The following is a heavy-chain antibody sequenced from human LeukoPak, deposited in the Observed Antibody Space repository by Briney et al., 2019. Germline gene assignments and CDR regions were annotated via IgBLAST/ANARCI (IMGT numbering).Heavy chain of an antibody. Sequence: GGSVRLSCAASGHTFEHCDMHGPRRATGEALEWVSLISWDGGSTYYAHSVKGRFTISRDNQKNSLSLQMKSFRAKDTPMYYCATDYWYCSGGSCGGNVLDLWGQGTLVTVSS. CDR1: GHTFEHCD. CDR3: ATDYWYCSGGSCGGNVLDL. V-gene: IGHV3-43D*04. CDR2: ISWDGGST. D-gene: IGHD2-15*01. J-gene: IGHJ5*02.